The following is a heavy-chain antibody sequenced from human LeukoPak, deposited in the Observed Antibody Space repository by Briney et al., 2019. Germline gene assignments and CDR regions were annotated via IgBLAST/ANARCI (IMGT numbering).Heavy chain of an antibody. CDR2: IIPIFGTA. CDR1: GGTFSSYA. D-gene: IGHD2-15*01. V-gene: IGHV1-69*01. CDR3: ARGGLYCSGGSCLRFDP. Sequence: GASVKVSCKASGGTFSSYAISWVRQAPGQGLEWMGGIIPIFGTANYAQKFQGRVTITADESTSTAYMELSNLRSEDTAVYYCARGGLYCSGGSCLRFDPWGQGTLVTVSS. J-gene: IGHJ5*02.